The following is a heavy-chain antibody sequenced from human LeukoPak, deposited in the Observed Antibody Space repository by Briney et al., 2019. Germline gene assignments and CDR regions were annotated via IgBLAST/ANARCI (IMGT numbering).Heavy chain of an antibody. V-gene: IGHV3-21*01. J-gene: IGHJ4*02. D-gene: IGHD1-1*01. CDR3: ATDNWNDDGLDY. CDR1: GLTLSSYS. Sequence: GGSLRLSCAASGLTLSSYSMNWVRQTPGKGLEWVSSISSSSSYIYYADSVKGRFTISRDNAKNSLYLQMNSLRAEDTAVYYCATDNWNDDGLDYWGQGTLVTVSS. CDR2: ISSSSSYI.